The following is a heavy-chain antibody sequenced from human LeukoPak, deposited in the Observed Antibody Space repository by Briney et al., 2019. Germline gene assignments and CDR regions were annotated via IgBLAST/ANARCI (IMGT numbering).Heavy chain of an antibody. J-gene: IGHJ3*02. Sequence: GASVKVSCKASGYTFTGYYMHWVRQAPGQGLEWMGWVNPNSGGTNYAQKFQGRVTMTRDTSISTAYMELSSLRSEDTAVYYCARVLYYYDSSGYYYVKYYAFDIWGQGTMVTVSS. V-gene: IGHV1-2*02. CDR2: VNPNSGGT. CDR1: GYTFTGYY. D-gene: IGHD3-22*01. CDR3: ARVLYYYDSSGYYYVKYYAFDI.